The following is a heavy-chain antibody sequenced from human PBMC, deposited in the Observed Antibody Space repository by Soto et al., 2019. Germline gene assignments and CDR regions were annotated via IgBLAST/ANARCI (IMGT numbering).Heavy chain of an antibody. D-gene: IGHD5-18*01. CDR3: ARDDSRDSSAYSYDC. V-gene: IGHV1-3*01. J-gene: IGHJ4*02. CDR1: GYTFTHYA. CDR2: INAGNGDT. Sequence: QVQLVQSGAEVKKPGASVKLSCTASGYTFTHYAIHWVRQAPGQRLEWMGWINAGNGDTYYSQKFQGRVTITRDTSASTAYMELSSLRSEDTAVYYCARDDSRDSSAYSYDCWGQGALVTVSS.